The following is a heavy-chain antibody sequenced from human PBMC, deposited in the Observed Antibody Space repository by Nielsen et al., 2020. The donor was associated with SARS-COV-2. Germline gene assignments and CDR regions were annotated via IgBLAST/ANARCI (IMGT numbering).Heavy chain of an antibody. CDR2: ISAYNGNT. J-gene: IGHJ4*02. CDR1: GYTFTSYY. Sequence: ASVKVSCKASGYTFTSYYMHWVRQAPGQGLEWMGWISAYNGNTNYAQKLQGRVTMTTDTSTSTAYMELRSLRSDDTAVYYCARDIFYYDSSGYYSYFDYWGQGTLVTVSS. CDR3: ARDIFYYDSSGYYSYFDY. D-gene: IGHD3-22*01. V-gene: IGHV1-18*04.